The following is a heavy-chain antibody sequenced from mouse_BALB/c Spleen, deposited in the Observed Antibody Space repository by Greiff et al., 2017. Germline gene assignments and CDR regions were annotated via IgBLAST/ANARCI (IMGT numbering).Heavy chain of an antibody. V-gene: IGHV1-69*02. J-gene: IGHJ3*01. CDR3: AREGAKATAY. CDR2: IDPSDSYT. Sequence: VQLQQPGAELVKPGASVKLSCKASGYTFTSYWMHWVKQRPGQGLEWIGEIDPSDSYTNYTQKFKGKATLPVDKSSSTAYMQLSSLTSEDSAVYFCAREGAKATAYWGQGTLVTVSA. D-gene: IGHD3-2*02. CDR1: GYTFTSYW.